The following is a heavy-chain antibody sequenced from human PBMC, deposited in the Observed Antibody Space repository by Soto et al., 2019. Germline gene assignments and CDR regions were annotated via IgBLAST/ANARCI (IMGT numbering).Heavy chain of an antibody. CDR3: ARVQDFRSGFPLDY. J-gene: IGHJ4*02. CDR2: ISTKNGDT. D-gene: IGHD3-3*01. Sequence: QVQLVQSGAEVKKPGASVKVSCKASGYTFTSFGISWVRQAPGQGLEWMGWISTKNGDTNYAQKLQGRVIMTTDTPTSTAYMELRSLRSDDTAVYYCARVQDFRSGFPLDYWGQGTPVTVSS. CDR1: GYTFTSFG. V-gene: IGHV1-18*01.